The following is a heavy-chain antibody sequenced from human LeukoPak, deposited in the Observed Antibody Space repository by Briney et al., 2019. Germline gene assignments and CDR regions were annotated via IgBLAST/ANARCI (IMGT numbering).Heavy chain of an antibody. CDR2: IYHSGST. CDR3: ARHGTSSYYYYAMDV. D-gene: IGHD1-26*01. J-gene: IGHJ6*02. Sequence: PSETLSLTCTVSGGSISTYYWSWIRQSPGKGLEWIGYIYHSGSTTYNPSLKSRVTISVDASKNQFSLKLSSVTAADTAVYYCARHGTSSYYYYAMDVWGQGTTVTVSS. CDR1: GGSISTYY. V-gene: IGHV4-59*08.